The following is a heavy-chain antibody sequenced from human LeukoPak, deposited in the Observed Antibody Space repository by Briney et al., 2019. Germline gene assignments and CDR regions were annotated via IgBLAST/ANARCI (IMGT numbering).Heavy chain of an antibody. Sequence: ASVKVSCKASGDSFTSYYMHWVRQAPGQGLEWMGIINPSGGSTSYAQKFQGRVTMTRDMSTSTVYMELSNLRSEDTAVYYCARGRHSYDSSDYYYEGDGFDIWGQGTMVTVSS. V-gene: IGHV1-46*01. J-gene: IGHJ3*02. D-gene: IGHD3-22*01. CDR1: GDSFTSYY. CDR2: INPSGGST. CDR3: ARGRHSYDSSDYYYEGDGFDI.